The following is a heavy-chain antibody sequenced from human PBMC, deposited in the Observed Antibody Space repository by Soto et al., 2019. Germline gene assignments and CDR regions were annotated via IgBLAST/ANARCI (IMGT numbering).Heavy chain of an antibody. Sequence: SETLSLTCTVSGGSISSSSYYWGWIRQPPGKGLEWIGSIYYSGSTYYNPSLKSRVTISVDTSNNQFSLKPSSVTAADTAVYYCARHPKKRTTGRRDAFDIWGQGTMVTVSS. D-gene: IGHD1-1*01. CDR3: ARHPKKRTTGRRDAFDI. J-gene: IGHJ3*02. CDR1: GGSISSSSYY. CDR2: IYYSGST. V-gene: IGHV4-39*01.